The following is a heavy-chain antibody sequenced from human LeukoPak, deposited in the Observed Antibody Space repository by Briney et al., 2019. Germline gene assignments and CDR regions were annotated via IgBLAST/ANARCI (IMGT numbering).Heavy chain of an antibody. Sequence: GGSLRLSCAASGFTFSSYAMSWVRQAPGKGLEWLSVISYDGRKNYYADSVKGRFTISRDNSKNTLYLQMNSLRAEDTALYYCAKENTNAMDYFDYWGQGTLVTVSS. CDR3: AKENTNAMDYFDY. J-gene: IGHJ4*02. CDR2: ISYDGRKN. D-gene: IGHD1/OR15-1a*01. V-gene: IGHV3-30*18. CDR1: GFTFSSYA.